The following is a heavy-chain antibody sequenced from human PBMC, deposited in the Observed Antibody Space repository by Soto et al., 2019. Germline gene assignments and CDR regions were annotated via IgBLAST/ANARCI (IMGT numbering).Heavy chain of an antibody. D-gene: IGHD2-15*01. CDR2: ISSSSSYI. Sequence: EVQLVESGGGLVKPGVSLRLSCAASGFTFNSYSMNWVRQAPGKGLEWVSSISSSSSYIYYADSVKGRFTISRDNAKNSLYLQMNSLRAEDTAVCYCARDWVVVAATIDYWGQGTLVTVSS. V-gene: IGHV3-21*01. J-gene: IGHJ4*02. CDR1: GFTFNSYS. CDR3: ARDWVVVAATIDY.